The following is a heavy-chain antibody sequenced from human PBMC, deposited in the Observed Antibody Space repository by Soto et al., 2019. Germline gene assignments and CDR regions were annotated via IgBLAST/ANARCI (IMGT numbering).Heavy chain of an antibody. V-gene: IGHV1-8*01. CDR1: GYTFTSYD. CDR3: ARLPERGYSYGYHSDY. D-gene: IGHD5-18*01. CDR2: MNPNSGNT. Sequence: QVQLVQSGAEVKKPGASVKVSCKASGYTFTSYDINWVRQATGQGLEWMGWMNPNSGNTGYAQKFQGRVTMTRNTYISTAYMERSSLRSEDTAVYYCARLPERGYSYGYHSDYWGQGTLVTVSS. J-gene: IGHJ4*02.